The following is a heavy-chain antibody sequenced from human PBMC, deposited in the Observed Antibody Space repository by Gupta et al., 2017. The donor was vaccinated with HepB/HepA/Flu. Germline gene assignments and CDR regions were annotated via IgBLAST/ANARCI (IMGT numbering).Heavy chain of an antibody. J-gene: IGHJ2*01. CDR2: VTGSGGST. CDR3: ARGFHNWYFDL. V-gene: IGHV3-23*01. Sequence: EVQVLESGGDLVQPGGSLRLSCAASGFTFSSYAMSWVHQAPGKGLEWVSSVTGSGGSTYYAASVQGRFIISRDNSQNTLYLQMNSLRAEDTALYYCARGFHNWYFDLWGRGTLVTVSS. CDR1: GFTFSSYA. D-gene: IGHD3-3*01.